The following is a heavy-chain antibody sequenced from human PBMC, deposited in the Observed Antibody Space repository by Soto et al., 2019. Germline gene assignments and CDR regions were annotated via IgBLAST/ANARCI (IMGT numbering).Heavy chain of an antibody. V-gene: IGHV4-34*01. Sequence: SEALSRTCAVYGGAFRGYYWCWVRQPTGKGLEWIGEINHSGSTNYNPSLKSRVTISVDTSKNQFSLKLSSVTAADTAVYYCARCAVITNWYFDLWGGGTPVT. CDR2: INHSGST. CDR3: ARCAVITNWYFDL. D-gene: IGHD3-22*01. J-gene: IGHJ2*01. CDR1: GGAFRGYY.